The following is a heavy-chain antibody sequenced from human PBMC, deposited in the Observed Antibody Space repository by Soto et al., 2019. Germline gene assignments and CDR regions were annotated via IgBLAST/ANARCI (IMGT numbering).Heavy chain of an antibody. Sequence: VSVQVSCKASGYTFTAYYLYWVRQAPGQGLEWMGWINPDNGDTNYAQEFQGRVTMTRDTSISTAYMELSSLRSDDTAVFYCARGGTYAEFDYWGQGTLVTVSS. CDR2: INPDNGDT. V-gene: IGHV1-2*02. CDR1: GYTFTAYY. J-gene: IGHJ4*02. D-gene: IGHD1-26*01. CDR3: ARGGTYAEFDY.